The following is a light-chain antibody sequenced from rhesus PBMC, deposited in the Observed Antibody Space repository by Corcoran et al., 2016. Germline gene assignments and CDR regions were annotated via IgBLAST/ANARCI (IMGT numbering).Light chain of an antibody. J-gene: IGKJ2*01. CDR3: QKYSSSPHS. V-gene: IGKV3-53*01. CDR2: GAS. CDR1: QSVSSY. Sequence: QVILTQSPATLSLSPGERATLSCRASQSVSSYLAWYQQKPGQAPRLLIYGASSRATGIPDRFSGIGSGTEFTLTISSLEPEDFAVYYCQKYSSSPHSFGQGTKVEIK.